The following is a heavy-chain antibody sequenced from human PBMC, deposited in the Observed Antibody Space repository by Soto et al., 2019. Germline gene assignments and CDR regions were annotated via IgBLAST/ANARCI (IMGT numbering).Heavy chain of an antibody. CDR1: EFIFSDYW. CDR2: ISGSGGST. CDR3: AKESHDPNNFDY. Sequence: PGGSLRLSCAASEFIFSDYWMAWVRQAPGKGLEWVSAISGSGGSTYYADSVKGRFTISRDNSKNTLYLQMNSLRAEDTAVYYCAKESHDPNNFDYWGQGTLVTVSS. J-gene: IGHJ4*02. V-gene: IGHV3-23*01.